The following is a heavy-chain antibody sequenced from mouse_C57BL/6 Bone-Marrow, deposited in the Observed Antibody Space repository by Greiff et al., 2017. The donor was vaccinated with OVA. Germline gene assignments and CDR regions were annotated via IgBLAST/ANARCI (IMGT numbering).Heavy chain of an antibody. D-gene: IGHD1-1*01. CDR3: ARVRYYYGSFAY. J-gene: IGHJ2*01. Sequence: LVESGPELVKPGASVKISCKASGYSFTDYNMNWVKQSNGKSLEWIGVINPNYGTTSYNQKFKGKATLTVDQSSSTAYMQLSSLTSEDSAVYCCARVRYYYGSFAYWGQGTTLTVSS. CDR2: INPNYGTT. CDR1: GYSFTDYN. V-gene: IGHV1-39*01.